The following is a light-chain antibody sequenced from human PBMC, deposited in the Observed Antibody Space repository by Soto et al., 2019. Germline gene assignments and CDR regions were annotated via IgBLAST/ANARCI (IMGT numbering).Light chain of an antibody. CDR1: SSDVGNYNL. CDR2: EVN. Sequence: QSALTQPASVSGSPGQSITISCTGTSSDVGNYNLVSWYQQHPGKVPKLMIYEVNKRPSGISSRFSGFKSGNTASLTISGVQAEDEADYYCCSYAGSSNRVFGGGTKVTVL. J-gene: IGLJ3*02. CDR3: CSYAGSSNRV. V-gene: IGLV2-23*02.